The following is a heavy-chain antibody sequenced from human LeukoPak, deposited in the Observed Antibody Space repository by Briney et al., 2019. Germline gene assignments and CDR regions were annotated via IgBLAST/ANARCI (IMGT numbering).Heavy chain of an antibody. CDR1: GYTFSDHH. V-gene: IGHV1-2*06. D-gene: IGHD3-10*01. CDR2: IKPNGGVT. J-gene: IGHJ6*03. Sequence: ASVKVSCKTSGYTFSDHHMHWVRQAPGQGLEWMGRIKPNGGVTSYARKFQGRVTMTRDTSISTAYMELNRLRSDATAVYFWATTTQKWFRGMDLWGKGTTVTV. CDR3: ATTTQKWFRGMDL.